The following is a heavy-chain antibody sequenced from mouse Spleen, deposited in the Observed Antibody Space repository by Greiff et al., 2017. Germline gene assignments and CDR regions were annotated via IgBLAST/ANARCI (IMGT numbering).Heavy chain of an antibody. Sequence: EVQLVESGGGLVKPGGSLKLSCAASGFTFSSYAMSWVRQTPEKRLEWVATISSGGSYTYYPDSVKGRFTISRDNAKNTLYLQMSSLRSEDTAMYYCARQDYGSSQFAYWGQGTLVTVSA. J-gene: IGHJ3*01. CDR2: ISSGGSYT. CDR1: GFTFSSYA. CDR3: ARQDYGSSQFAY. D-gene: IGHD1-1*01. V-gene: IGHV5-9-3*01.